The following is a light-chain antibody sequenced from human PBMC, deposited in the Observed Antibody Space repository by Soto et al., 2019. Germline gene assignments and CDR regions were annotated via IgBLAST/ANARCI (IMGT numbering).Light chain of an antibody. CDR1: SSNIGKNY. CDR3: AAWDDSLSGPV. J-gene: IGLJ2*01. CDR2: DNN. Sequence: QSVLTQPPSASGTPGQRVTISCSGSSSNIGKNYVFWYQQLPGTAPKLLIYDNNQRPSGVPDRFSVSKSGTSASLAISGLRSEDEADYYCAAWDDSLSGPVIGGGTKLTVL. V-gene: IGLV1-47*01.